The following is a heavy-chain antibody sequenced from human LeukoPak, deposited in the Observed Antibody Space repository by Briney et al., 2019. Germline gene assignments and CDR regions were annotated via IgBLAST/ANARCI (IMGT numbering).Heavy chain of an antibody. J-gene: IGHJ4*02. CDR3: ARETSKGSDY. D-gene: IGHD2-15*01. Sequence: PGGSLRLSCTASGFTFSSYSMNWVRQAPGKGLEWVSVIYSGGSTYYADSVKGRFTISRDNSKNTLYLQMNSLRAEDTAVYYCARETSKGSDYWGQGTLVTVSS. V-gene: IGHV3-66*02. CDR2: IYSGGST. CDR1: GFTFSSYS.